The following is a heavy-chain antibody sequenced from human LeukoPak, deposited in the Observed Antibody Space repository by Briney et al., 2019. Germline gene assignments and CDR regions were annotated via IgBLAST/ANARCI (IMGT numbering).Heavy chain of an antibody. CDR3: ARDRSTVATVFDY. J-gene: IGHJ4*02. CDR1: GYTFTSYY. CDR2: INPSGGST. V-gene: IGHV1-46*01. Sequence: ASVKVSCKASGYTFTSYYMHWVRQAPGQGLEWMGIINPSGGSTSYAQKLQGRVTMTTDTSTSTAYMELRSLRSDDTAVYYCARDRSTVATVFDYWGQGTLVTVSS. D-gene: IGHD5-12*01.